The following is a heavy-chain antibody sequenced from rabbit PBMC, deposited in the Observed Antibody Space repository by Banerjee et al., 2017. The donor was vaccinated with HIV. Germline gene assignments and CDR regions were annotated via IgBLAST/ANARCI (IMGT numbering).Heavy chain of an antibody. CDR2: INSNTGNT. D-gene: IGHD4-1*01. J-gene: IGHJ4*01. V-gene: IGHV1S45*01. CDR3: ARDLAGVIGWNFNL. CDR1: GFDFSSNT. Sequence: QQQLEESGGGLVKPEGSLTLTCKASGFDFSSNTMCWFRQAPGKGLEWIACINSNTGNTVYASWAKGPFTISKTSSTTVTLQMTSLTAADTATYFCARDLAGVIGWNFNLWGQGTLVTVS.